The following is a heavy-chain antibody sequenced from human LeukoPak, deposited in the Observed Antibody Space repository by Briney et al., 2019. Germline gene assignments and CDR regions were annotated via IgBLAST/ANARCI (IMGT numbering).Heavy chain of an antibody. CDR1: GFTFSDYY. CDR2: IGHSGRSGSAL. CDR3: ARDPNPRTSLSTAVDS. D-gene: IGHD4-17*01. J-gene: IGHJ5*01. Sequence: GGSLRLSCAASGFTFSDYYMDWFRQAPGKGLDWVAYIGHSGRSGSALSYADSVKGRFTISRDNAGNSLSLQMDRLRADDTAVYYCARDPNPRTSLSTAVDSWGLGTLVTVSS. V-gene: IGHV3-11*01.